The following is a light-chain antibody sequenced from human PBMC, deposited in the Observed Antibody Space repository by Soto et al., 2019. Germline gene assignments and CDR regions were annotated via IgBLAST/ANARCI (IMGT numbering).Light chain of an antibody. J-gene: IGLJ3*02. V-gene: IGLV2-23*01. Sequence: QSALTQPASVSGSPGQSITISCTGTSSDVGSYNLVSWYQQHPGKAPKLMIYEGSKRPSGVSNRFSGSKSGNTASLTISGLQAEDEADYYCCSYAGSSPELFGGGTKLTVL. CDR1: SSDVGSYNL. CDR2: EGS. CDR3: CSYAGSSPEL.